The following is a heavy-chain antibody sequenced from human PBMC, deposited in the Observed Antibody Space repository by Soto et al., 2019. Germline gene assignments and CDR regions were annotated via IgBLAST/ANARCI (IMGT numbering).Heavy chain of an antibody. CDR1: GFTFSTYS. V-gene: IGHV3-21*01. D-gene: IGHD6-13*01. CDR3: ARGSSSNWYLFDY. J-gene: IGHJ4*02. CDR2: ISSSSNYI. Sequence: PGGSLRLSCAASGFTFSTYSMNWVRQAPGKGLEWVSSISSSSNYIYYADSMKGRFTISRDNAKNSLYLRMNSLRAEDTAVYYGARGSSSNWYLFDYWGQGTLVTVSS.